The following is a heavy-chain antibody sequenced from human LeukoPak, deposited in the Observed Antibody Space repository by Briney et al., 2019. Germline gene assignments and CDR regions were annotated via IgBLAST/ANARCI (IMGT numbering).Heavy chain of an antibody. J-gene: IGHJ6*04. CDR3: ARDSYCSSTSCEYYYYGMDV. V-gene: IGHV3-53*01. D-gene: IGHD2-2*01. Sequence: GGSLRLSCAASGFTVSSNYMSWVRQAPGRGLEWVSVIYSGGSTYYADSVKGRFTISRDNSKNTLYLQMNSLRAEDTAVYYCARDSYCSSTSCEYYYYGMDVWGKGTTVTVS. CDR1: GFTVSSNY. CDR2: IYSGGST.